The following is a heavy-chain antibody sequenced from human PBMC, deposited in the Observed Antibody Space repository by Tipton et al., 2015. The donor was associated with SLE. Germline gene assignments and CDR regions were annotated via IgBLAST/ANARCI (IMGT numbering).Heavy chain of an antibody. CDR2: TFFRSKWYY. CDR1: GDSVSSNTAT. CDR3: ASSPTMTFDF. J-gene: IGHJ4*02. V-gene: IGHV6-1*01. D-gene: IGHD3-22*01. Sequence: GLVKPSQTLSLTCAISGDSVSSNTATWNWIRQSPSRGLGWLGRTFFRSKWYYDFATSVKSRLSINPDTTKNQVSLHLKSVTPEDTAVYYCASSPTMTFDFWGQGILVTVSS.